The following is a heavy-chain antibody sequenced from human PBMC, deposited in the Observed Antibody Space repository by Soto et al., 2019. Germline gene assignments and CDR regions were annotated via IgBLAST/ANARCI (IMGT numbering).Heavy chain of an antibody. V-gene: IGHV2-5*01. J-gene: IGHJ4*02. CDR3: AHLYKWNYITPLDS. CDR1: GFSLNTAGMG. D-gene: IGHD1-7*01. CDR2: IYWNDDG. Sequence: QITLKESGPTLVKPTQTLTLTCSFSGFSLNTAGMGVGWIRQPPGKALECLALIYWNDDGRYNPFLKSRLTISHDSSKNQVVLTMTNMDPVYTATYSCAHLYKWNYITPLDSWGRGILVSVSS.